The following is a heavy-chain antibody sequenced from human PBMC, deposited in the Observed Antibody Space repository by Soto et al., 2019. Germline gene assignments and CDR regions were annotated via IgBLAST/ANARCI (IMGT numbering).Heavy chain of an antibody. D-gene: IGHD5-18*01. J-gene: IGHJ5*02. Sequence: SETLSLTCTVSDGYISSGGYSWSWIRQPTGKGQEWIGYIYHSGSTYYNPSLKSRVTISVDTSKSQFSLKLSSVTAADTAFYYFSKDSGYNYGYFRWFDPWGQGTLVTVSP. V-gene: IGHV4-30-2*02. CDR2: IYHSGST. CDR1: DGYISSGGYS. CDR3: SKDSGYNYGYFRWFDP.